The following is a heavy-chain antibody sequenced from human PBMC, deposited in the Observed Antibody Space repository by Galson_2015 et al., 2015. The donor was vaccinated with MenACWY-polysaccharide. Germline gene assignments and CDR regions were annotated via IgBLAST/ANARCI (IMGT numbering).Heavy chain of an antibody. Sequence: SPRLPCPPPGFSLSDNYMSWTRQAPGKRLEWVSYKSSSGTTIYYADSVKGRFTISRDNAKNSLYLQMNSLRPEDTAVYYCAGLLEMACHHWGQGTLVTVSS. V-gene: IGHV3-11*01. CDR2: KSSSGTTI. CDR1: GFSLSDNY. J-gene: IGHJ5*02. CDR3: AGLLEMACHH. D-gene: IGHD5-24*01.